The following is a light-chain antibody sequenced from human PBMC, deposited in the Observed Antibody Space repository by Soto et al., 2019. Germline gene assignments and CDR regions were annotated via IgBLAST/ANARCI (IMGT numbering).Light chain of an antibody. CDR2: DVS. J-gene: IGLJ1*01. CDR1: SSDVGAYTY. CDR3: TSYTSNSTPYV. Sequence: QSVLTQPASVSGSPGQSITISCAGTSSDVGAYTYVSWYQQHPGKAPKLMIYDVSNRPSGVSNRFSGSNSGNTAFLIISGLQAEDEADYYCTSYTSNSTPYVFGGGTKLTVL. V-gene: IGLV2-14*01.